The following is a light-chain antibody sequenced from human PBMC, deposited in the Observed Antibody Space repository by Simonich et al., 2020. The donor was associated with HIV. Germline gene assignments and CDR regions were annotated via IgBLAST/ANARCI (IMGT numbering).Light chain of an antibody. CDR2: AAS. V-gene: IGKV1-17*03. Sequence: DIQMTQSPSAMSASVGDRVTITCRASQGISNNLAWFQQEPGKVPKRLIYAASTLHSGIPSRFSGSGSGTDFTLTISSLQPEDFATYYCLQDYNYPRTFGRGTKVDIK. J-gene: IGKJ1*01. CDR1: QGISNN. CDR3: LQDYNYPRT.